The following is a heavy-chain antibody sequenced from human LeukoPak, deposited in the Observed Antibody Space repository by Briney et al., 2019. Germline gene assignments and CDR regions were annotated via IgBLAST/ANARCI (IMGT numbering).Heavy chain of an antibody. D-gene: IGHD6-19*01. V-gene: IGHV4-59*01. CDR3: ARFPYSSGADY. CDR1: GGSISSYY. CDR2: IYYSGST. Sequence: SETLSLTCTVSGGSISSYYWSWIRQPPGKGREWIGYIYYSGSTNYNPSLKSRVTISVDPSKNQFSLKLSSVTAADTAVYYCARFPYSSGADYWGQGTLVTVSS. J-gene: IGHJ4*02.